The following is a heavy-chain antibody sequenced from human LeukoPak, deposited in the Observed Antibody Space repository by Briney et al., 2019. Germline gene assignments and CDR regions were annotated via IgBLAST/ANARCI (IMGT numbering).Heavy chain of an antibody. D-gene: IGHD2-15*01. V-gene: IGHV3-7*04. Sequence: GGSLRLSCAASGISFSSYAMSWVRQAPGKGLEWVAFIKEDGGEIYYVDSVKGRFTISRDNGENSLYLQMNSLRAEDTAVYYCARDRGGRSGLDDWGQGTLVTVSS. CDR1: GISFSSYA. CDR3: ARDRGGRSGLDD. J-gene: IGHJ4*02. CDR2: IKEDGGEI.